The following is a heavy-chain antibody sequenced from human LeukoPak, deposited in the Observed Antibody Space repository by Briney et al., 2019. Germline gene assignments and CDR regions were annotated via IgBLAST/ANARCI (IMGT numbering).Heavy chain of an antibody. Sequence: SETLSLTCTVSGGSISSYYRSWIRQPPGKGLEWIGYIYYSGSTNYNPSLKSRVTISVDTSKNQFSLKLSSVTAADTAVYYCARRSNIPGGGWFDPWGQGTLVTVSS. CDR1: GGSISSYY. V-gene: IGHV4-59*08. CDR3: ARRSNIPGGGWFDP. CDR2: IYYSGST. J-gene: IGHJ5*02. D-gene: IGHD3-16*01.